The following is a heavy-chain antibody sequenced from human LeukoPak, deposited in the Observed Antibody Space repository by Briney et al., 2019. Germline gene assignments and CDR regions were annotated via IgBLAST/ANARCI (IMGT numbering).Heavy chain of an antibody. CDR3: ARDDDYVWGSYRYGFDY. CDR1: GFTFTTYW. Sequence: GGSLRLSCAASGFTFTTYWMSWVRQAPGKVLEWVANINQDGSEKYYVDSVKGRFTISRDNAKNSLYLQMNSLRAEDTAVYYCARDDDYVWGSYRYGFDYWGQGTLVTVSS. V-gene: IGHV3-7*01. J-gene: IGHJ4*02. D-gene: IGHD3-16*02. CDR2: INQDGSEK.